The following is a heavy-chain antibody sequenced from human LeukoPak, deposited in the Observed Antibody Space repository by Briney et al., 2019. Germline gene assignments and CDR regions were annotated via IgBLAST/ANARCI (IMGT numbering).Heavy chain of an antibody. Sequence: SETLSLTCTVSGGSISSYYWSWIRQPAGKGLEWIGRIYISGSTNYNPSLKSRVTMSVDTSKNQFSLKLSSVTAADTAVYYCARAVSFCSSTSCYRGVFDYWGQGTLVTVSS. CDR2: IYISGST. CDR1: GGSISSYY. CDR3: ARAVSFCSSTSCYRGVFDY. V-gene: IGHV4-4*07. J-gene: IGHJ4*02. D-gene: IGHD2-2*01.